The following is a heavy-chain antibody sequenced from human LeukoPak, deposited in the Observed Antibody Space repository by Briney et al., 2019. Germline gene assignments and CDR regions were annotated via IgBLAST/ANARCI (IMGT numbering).Heavy chain of an antibody. V-gene: IGHV3-7*01. Sequence: GGSLRLSCAVSGVTLSNYGMTWVRQAPGKGLEWVARLHADGVEQNYVDSVTGRFTMSRDNAKNSLDLQMNSLRVEDTAVYYCARGGYSFDYLGQGTLVAVSS. CDR3: ARGGYSFDY. CDR1: GVTLSNYG. CDR2: LHADGVEQ. D-gene: IGHD5-18*01. J-gene: IGHJ4*02.